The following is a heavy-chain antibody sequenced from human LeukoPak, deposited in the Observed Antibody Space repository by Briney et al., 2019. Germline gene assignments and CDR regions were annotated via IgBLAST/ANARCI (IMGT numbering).Heavy chain of an antibody. Sequence: ASVKVSCKASGYTFTSYDINWVRQATGQGLEWMGWMNPNSGNTGYAQKFQGRVTMTRNTSISTAYMELSSLRSEDTAVYYCASRLGKGYSYGFGYFDYWGQGTLVTVSS. D-gene: IGHD5-18*01. CDR2: MNPNSGNT. CDR1: GYTFTSYD. V-gene: IGHV1-8*01. J-gene: IGHJ4*02. CDR3: ASRLGKGYSYGFGYFDY.